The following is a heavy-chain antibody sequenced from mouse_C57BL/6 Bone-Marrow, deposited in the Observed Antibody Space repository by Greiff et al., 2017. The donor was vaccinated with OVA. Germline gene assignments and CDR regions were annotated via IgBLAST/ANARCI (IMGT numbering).Heavy chain of an antibody. CDR2: INYDGSST. V-gene: IGHV5-16*01. D-gene: IGHD2-2*01. CDR3: AREGPYGWYFDY. J-gene: IGHJ2*01. Sequence: EVHLVESEGGLVQPGSSMKLSCTASGFTFSDYYMAWVRQVPEKGLEWVANINYDGSSTYYLDSLKSRFIISRDNAKNILYLQMSSLKSEDTATYYRAREGPYGWYFDYWGQGTTLTVSS. CDR1: GFTFSDYY.